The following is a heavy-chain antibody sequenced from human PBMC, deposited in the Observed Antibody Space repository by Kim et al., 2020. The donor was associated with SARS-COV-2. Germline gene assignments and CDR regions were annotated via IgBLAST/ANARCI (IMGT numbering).Heavy chain of an antibody. V-gene: IGHV3-30*04. CDR3: AKDRVAVAETGWFFDL. CDR1: GFSFGSYA. Sequence: GGSLRLSCAASGFSFGSYAMHWVRQAPGKGLEWVTGLSSDGTKKFYADSVKGHFTISRDNSRNTVFLQMNSLRVEDTAVYHCAKDRVAVAETGWFFDLWGRGTLVSVSS. CDR2: LSSDGTKK. D-gene: IGHD6-13*01. J-gene: IGHJ2*01.